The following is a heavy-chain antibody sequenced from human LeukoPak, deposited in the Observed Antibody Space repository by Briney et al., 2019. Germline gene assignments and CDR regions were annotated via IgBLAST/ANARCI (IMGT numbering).Heavy chain of an antibody. CDR2: IKEDGSEN. V-gene: IGHV3-7*01. CDR3: AREVRGNLDY. D-gene: IGHD2-15*01. J-gene: IGHJ4*02. CDR1: GFPFSRHW. Sequence: PGGSLRLSCAASGFPFSRHWMSWVRQAPGKGLQWVANIKEDGSENSYVDSVKGRFTISRDNAKNSLYLQMNSLRAEDTAVYYCAREVRGNLDYWGQGTLVTVSS.